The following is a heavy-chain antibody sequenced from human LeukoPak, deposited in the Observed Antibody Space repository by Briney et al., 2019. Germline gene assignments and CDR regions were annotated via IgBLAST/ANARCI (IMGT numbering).Heavy chain of an antibody. J-gene: IGHJ3*02. V-gene: IGHV4-34*01. D-gene: IGHD6-13*01. CDR1: GGSFSDYF. Sequence: PSETLSLTCAIYGGSFSDYFWNWIRQPPGKGLEWIGEINHSGSTSYSPSLTSRVTISVDTSKNQFSLKLSSVTAADTAVYYCVRDSKAFNAFDIWGQGTMVTVSS. CDR2: INHSGST. CDR3: VRDSKAFNAFDI.